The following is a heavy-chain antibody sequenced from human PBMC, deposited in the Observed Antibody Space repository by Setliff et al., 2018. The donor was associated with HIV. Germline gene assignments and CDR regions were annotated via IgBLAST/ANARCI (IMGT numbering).Heavy chain of an antibody. CDR1: GYIFISYG. CDR2: ISAYNGNT. J-gene: IGHJ3*02. V-gene: IGHV1-18*01. CDR3: ARAPKRVYYYGSGTYLHDAFGI. Sequence: ASVKVSCKASGYIFISYGFSWVRQAPGQGLEWMGWISAYNGNTNYAQKLQGRVTMTTDTSTSTAYMELRDLRSDDTAVYYCARAPKRVYYYGSGTYLHDAFGIWGQGTMVTVSS. D-gene: IGHD3-10*01.